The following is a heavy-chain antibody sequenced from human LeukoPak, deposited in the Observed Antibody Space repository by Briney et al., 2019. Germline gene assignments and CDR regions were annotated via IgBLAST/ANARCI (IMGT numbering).Heavy chain of an antibody. Sequence: GGSLRLSCAASGFTFSSYAMSWVRQAPGKGLEWVSAISGSGGSTYYADSVKGRFTISRDNAKNSLYLQMNSLRAEDTAVYYCARVSHYDLDYWGQGTLVTVSS. J-gene: IGHJ4*02. D-gene: IGHD3-3*01. CDR1: GFTFSSYA. V-gene: IGHV3-23*01. CDR2: ISGSGGST. CDR3: ARVSHYDLDY.